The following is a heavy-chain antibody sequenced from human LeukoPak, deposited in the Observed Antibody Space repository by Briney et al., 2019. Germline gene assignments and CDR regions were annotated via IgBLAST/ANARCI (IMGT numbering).Heavy chain of an antibody. V-gene: IGHV4-39*07. J-gene: IGHJ4*02. D-gene: IGHD6-13*01. CDR3: ARGGDSSSWYGGDLDY. CDR2: IYYSGST. CDR1: GGSISSSSYY. Sequence: PSETLSLTCTVSGGSISSSSYYWGWIRQPPGKGLEWIGSIYYSGSTYYNPSLKSRVTISVDTSKNQFSLKLTSVTAADTAVYYCARGGDSSSWYGGDLDYWGQGTLVTVSS.